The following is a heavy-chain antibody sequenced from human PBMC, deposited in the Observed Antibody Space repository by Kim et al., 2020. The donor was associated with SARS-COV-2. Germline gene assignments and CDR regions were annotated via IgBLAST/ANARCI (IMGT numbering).Heavy chain of an antibody. J-gene: IGHJ6*02. CDR1: GFTFSSYS. CDR2: ISSSSSYI. Sequence: GGSLRLSCAASGFTFSSYSMNWVRQAPGKGLEWVSSISSSSSYIYYADSVKGRFTISRDNAKNSLYLQMNSLRAEDTAVYYCVGGYDFDYYYGMDVWGQGTTVTVSS. CDR3: VGGYDFDYYYGMDV. V-gene: IGHV3-21*01. D-gene: IGHD5-12*01.